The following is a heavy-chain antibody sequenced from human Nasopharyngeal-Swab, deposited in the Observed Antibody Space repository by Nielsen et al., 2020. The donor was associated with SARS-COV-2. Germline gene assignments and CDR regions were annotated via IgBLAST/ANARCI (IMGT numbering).Heavy chain of an antibody. D-gene: IGHD6-19*01. CDR3: AKDGGGWYTSGWYYFDS. Sequence: GESLKISCAASGFTFSSYAMSWVRQAPGKGLEWVSSISGGSANTYYADFVKGRFTISRDNSKKTLFLQMSSLRVEDTAVYFCAKDGGGWYTSGWYYFDSWGQGTLVTVSS. CDR1: GFTFSSYA. V-gene: IGHV3-23*01. J-gene: IGHJ4*02. CDR2: ISGGSANT.